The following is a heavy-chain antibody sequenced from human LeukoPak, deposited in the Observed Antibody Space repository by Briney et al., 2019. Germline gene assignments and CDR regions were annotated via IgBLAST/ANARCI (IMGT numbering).Heavy chain of an antibody. Sequence: GESLKISCKGSEDSFTNYWIGWVRQMPGKGLECMGIIYPGDSDTRYSPSFQGQVTISADKSSSTAYLQWSSLKASDTALYFCASPAWRMVRGILSAFDIWGQGTVVTVFS. CDR3: ASPAWRMVRGILSAFDI. CDR2: IYPGDSDT. D-gene: IGHD3-10*01. V-gene: IGHV5-51*01. J-gene: IGHJ3*02. CDR1: EDSFTNYW.